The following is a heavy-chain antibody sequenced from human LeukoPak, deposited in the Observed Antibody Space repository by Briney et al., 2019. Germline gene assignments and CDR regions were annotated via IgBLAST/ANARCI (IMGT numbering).Heavy chain of an antibody. CDR1: GGSISGSSYY. D-gene: IGHD6-6*01. CDR3: ARACIAAQGFDP. Sequence: SETLSLTCTVSGGSISGSSYYWGWIRQPPGKGLEWIGSIYYSGSTYYNPSLKSRVTISVDTSKNQFSLKLSSVTAADTAVYYCARACIAAQGFDPWGQGTLVTVSS. CDR2: IYYSGST. V-gene: IGHV4-39*01. J-gene: IGHJ5*02.